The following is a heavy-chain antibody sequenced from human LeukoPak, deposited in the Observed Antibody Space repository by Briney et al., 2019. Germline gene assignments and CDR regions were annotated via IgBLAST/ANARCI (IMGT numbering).Heavy chain of an antibody. V-gene: IGHV4-38-2*02. CDR2: IYHSGST. Sequence: SETLSLTCTVSGYSISGHNYWGWIRQPPGKGLEWIGSIYHSGSTYYNPSLKSRVTISVDTSKNHFSLRLNSVTAADTAVYYCAWGRQLNFFDLWGQGTLVTVSS. CDR1: GYSISGHNY. D-gene: IGHD2-2*01. J-gene: IGHJ4*02. CDR3: AWGRQLNFFDL.